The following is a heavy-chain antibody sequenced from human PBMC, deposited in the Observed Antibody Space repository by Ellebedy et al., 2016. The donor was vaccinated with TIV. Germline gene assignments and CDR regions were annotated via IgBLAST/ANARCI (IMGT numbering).Heavy chain of an antibody. CDR1: GFPFSEYA. Sequence: PGGSLRLSCAASGFPFSEYAMNWVRQAPGKGLEWVSTITGHGGGTYSADSVRGRFTISRDNSKNTLYLQMNNLRHEDSAVYYCAKDTSYNGGPPPDHWGQGTLVTVSS. J-gene: IGHJ4*02. CDR3: AKDTSYNGGPPPDH. D-gene: IGHD3-16*01. CDR2: ITGHGGGT. V-gene: IGHV3-23*01.